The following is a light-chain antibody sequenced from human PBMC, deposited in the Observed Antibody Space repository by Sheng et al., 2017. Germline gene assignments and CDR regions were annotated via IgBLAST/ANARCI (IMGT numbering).Light chain of an antibody. Sequence: DIQMTQSPSSLSASVGDRVTITCRASQTISSYLNWYQQRPGKAPKLLIFGASSLQSVVPSRFSGSGSGTDFTLTISSLQPEDVGTYYCQQTYNSXTFGQGTRVEIK. CDR3: QQTYNSXT. J-gene: IGKJ1*01. CDR1: QTISSY. V-gene: IGKV1-39*01. CDR2: GAS.